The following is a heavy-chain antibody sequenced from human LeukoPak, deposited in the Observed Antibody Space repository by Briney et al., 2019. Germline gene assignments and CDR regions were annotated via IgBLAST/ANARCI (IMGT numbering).Heavy chain of an antibody. D-gene: IGHD3-10*01. CDR2: INSDGSST. J-gene: IGHJ3*02. CDR1: GFTFNSYA. V-gene: IGHV3-74*01. CDR3: ARGSGMVRGVIISAHAAFDI. Sequence: QTGGSLRLSCAASGFTFNSYAFNWVRQAPGKGLVWVSRINSDGSSTSYADSVKGRFTISRDNAKNTLYLQMNSLRAEDTAVYYCARGSGMVRGVIISAHAAFDIWGQGTMVTVSS.